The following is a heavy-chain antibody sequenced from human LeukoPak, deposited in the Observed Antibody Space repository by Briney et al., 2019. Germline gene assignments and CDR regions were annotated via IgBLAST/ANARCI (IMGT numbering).Heavy chain of an antibody. V-gene: IGHV4-39*01. J-gene: IGHJ5*02. CDR3: ARCLLGYSSSWYKVSPNWFDP. Sequence: SETLSLTCTVSGGSISSSSYYWGWIRQPPGKGLEWIGSIYYSGSTYYNPSLKSRVTISVDTSKNQFSLKLSSVTAADTAVYYCARCLLGYSSSWYKVSPNWFDPWGQGTLVTVSS. CDR2: IYYSGST. D-gene: IGHD6-13*01. CDR1: GGSISSSSYY.